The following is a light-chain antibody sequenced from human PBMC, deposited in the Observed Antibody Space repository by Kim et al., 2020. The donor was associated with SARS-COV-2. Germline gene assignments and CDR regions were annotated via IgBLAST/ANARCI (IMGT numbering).Light chain of an antibody. CDR3: QQYGGSPT. J-gene: IGKJ1*01. Sequence: LTPRERATLSCRASQTVTSSYLAWYQQKPGQATRLLIHGASSRATGIPDRFSGSGSGTDFTLTISRLEPENFAMYYCQQYGGSPTFGLGTKVDIK. V-gene: IGKV3-20*01. CDR2: GAS. CDR1: QTVTSSY.